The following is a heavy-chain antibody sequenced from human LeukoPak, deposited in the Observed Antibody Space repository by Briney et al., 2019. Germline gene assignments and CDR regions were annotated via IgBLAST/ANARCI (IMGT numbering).Heavy chain of an antibody. CDR2: MNPNSGNT. CDR3: ARPGDRGPSLLQH. V-gene: IGHV1-8*03. Sequence: ASVKVSCKASGYTFTSYDINWVRQATGQGLEGMGWMNPNSGNTGYAQTFQGRVTITRNTSISTAYMELSSLRSEDTAVYYCARPGDRGPSLLQHWGQGTLVTVSS. CDR1: GYTFTSYD. J-gene: IGHJ1*01. D-gene: IGHD3-10*01.